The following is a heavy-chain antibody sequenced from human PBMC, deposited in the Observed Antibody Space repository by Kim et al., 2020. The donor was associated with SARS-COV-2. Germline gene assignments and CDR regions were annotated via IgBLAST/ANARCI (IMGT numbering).Heavy chain of an antibody. CDR2: IFYDGSNK. V-gene: IGHV3-30*04. CDR1: GFTFSSYA. CDR3: ARDGGYSSGWYYFDY. D-gene: IGHD6-19*01. J-gene: IGHJ4*02. Sequence: GGSLRLSCAASGFTFSSYAMYWVRQAPGKGLEWVAVIFYDGSNKYYADSVKGRFTISRDNSKNTLYLQMNSLRAEDTAVYYCARDGGYSSGWYYFDYWGQGALVTVSS.